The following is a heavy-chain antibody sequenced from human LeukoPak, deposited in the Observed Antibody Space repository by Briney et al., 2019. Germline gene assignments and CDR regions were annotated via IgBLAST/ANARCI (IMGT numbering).Heavy chain of an antibody. CDR1: GYNFTPYW. V-gene: IGHV5-51*01. CDR2: IFPGGSDT. CDR3: VRRHYDSSGGGTGYYYYMDV. J-gene: IGHJ6*03. Sequence: GESLKISCKASGYNFTPYWIGWVRQMPGRGLEWMGIIFPGGSDTKYSPSLQGQVTMSVDRSISTAYLQWSSLRASDTAMYYCVRRHYDSSGGGTGYYYYMDVWGKGTTVTVSS. D-gene: IGHD3-22*01.